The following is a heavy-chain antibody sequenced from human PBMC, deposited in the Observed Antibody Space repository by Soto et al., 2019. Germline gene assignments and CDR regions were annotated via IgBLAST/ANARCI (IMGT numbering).Heavy chain of an antibody. CDR1: GGTFSSYA. J-gene: IGHJ6*02. V-gene: IGHV1-69*01. CDR2: IIPISDTT. Sequence: QVQLVQSGAEVKKPGSSVKVSCKASGGTFSSYAISWVRQAPGQGLEWMGGIIPISDTTNYAQKFQGRVTITAEESTSTAYMELSSLRSEDTAVYYCARSQGSSTSLEIYYYYYYGMDVWGQGNTVTVSS. CDR3: ARSQGSSTSLEIYYYYYYGMDV. D-gene: IGHD2-2*01.